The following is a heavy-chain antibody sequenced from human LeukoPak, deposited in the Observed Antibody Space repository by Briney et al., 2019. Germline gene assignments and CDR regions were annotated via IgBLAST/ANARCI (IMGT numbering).Heavy chain of an antibody. V-gene: IGHV1-2*02. Sequence: ASVKVSCKASGYTFTGYYMHWVRQAPGQGLEWMGWTNPNSGGTNYAQNFQGRVTMTRDTSISTAYMELSRPRSDDTAVYYCARVGITGTTGFDYWGQGTLVTVSS. CDR2: TNPNSGGT. CDR3: ARVGITGTTGFDY. J-gene: IGHJ4*02. D-gene: IGHD1-7*01. CDR1: GYTFTGYY.